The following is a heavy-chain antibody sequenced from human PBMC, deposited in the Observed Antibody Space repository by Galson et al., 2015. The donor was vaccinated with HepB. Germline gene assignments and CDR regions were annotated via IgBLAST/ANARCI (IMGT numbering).Heavy chain of an antibody. CDR2: ISWNSGSI. Sequence: SLRLSCAASGFTFDDYAMHWVRQAPGKGLEWVSGISWNSGSIGYADSVKGRFTISRDNAKNSLYLQMNSLRAEDTALYYCAKDIYEADTAMVTPYYYYGMDVWGQGTTVTVSS. CDR3: AKDIYEADTAMVTPYYYYGMDV. J-gene: IGHJ6*02. CDR1: GFTFDDYA. D-gene: IGHD5-18*01. V-gene: IGHV3-9*01.